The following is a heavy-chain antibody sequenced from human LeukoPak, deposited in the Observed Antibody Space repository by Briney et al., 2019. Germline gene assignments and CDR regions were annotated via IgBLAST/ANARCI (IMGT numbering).Heavy chain of an antibody. J-gene: IGHJ6*03. Sequence: MPSETLSLTCAVYGGSFSGYYWSWIRQPPGKGLEWIGEINHSGSTNYNPSLKSRVTISVDTSKNQFSLKLSSVTAADTAVYYCARLRRSYSNSWGSGYYYMDVWGKGTTVTISS. CDR2: INHSGST. V-gene: IGHV4-34*01. CDR1: GGSFSGYY. CDR3: ARLRRSYSNSWGSGYYYMDV. D-gene: IGHD6-13*01.